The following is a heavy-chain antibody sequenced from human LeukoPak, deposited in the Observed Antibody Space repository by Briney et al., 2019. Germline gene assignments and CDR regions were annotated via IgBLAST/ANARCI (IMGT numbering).Heavy chain of an antibody. J-gene: IGHJ4*02. CDR3: ARRGITIFGVVEYYFDY. Sequence: PSETLSLTCTVSGGSISSSSYYWGWIRQPPGKGLEWFGSIYYSGSTYYNPSLKSRVTISVDTFKNQFSLKLSSVTAADTAVYYRARRGITIFGVVEYYFDYWGQGTLVTVSS. D-gene: IGHD3-3*01. CDR2: IYYSGST. V-gene: IGHV4-39*01. CDR1: GGSISSSSYY.